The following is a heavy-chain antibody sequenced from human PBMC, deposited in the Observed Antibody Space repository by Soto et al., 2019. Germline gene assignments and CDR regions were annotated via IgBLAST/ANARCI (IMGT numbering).Heavy chain of an antibody. CDR1: GYTFTSYG. CDR2: ISAYNGNT. V-gene: IGHV1-18*04. J-gene: IGHJ5*02. CDR3: ARVCCSSTSSYRTLQNWFDP. D-gene: IGHD2-2*01. Sequence: ASVKVSCKASGYTFTSYGISWVRQAPGQGLEWMGWISAYNGNTNYAQKLQGRVTMTTDTSTSTAYMELRSLRSDDTAVYYCARVCCSSTSSYRTLQNWFDPWGQGTLVTSPQ.